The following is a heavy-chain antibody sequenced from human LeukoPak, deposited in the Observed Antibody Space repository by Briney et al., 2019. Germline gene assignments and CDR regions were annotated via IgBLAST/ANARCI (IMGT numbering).Heavy chain of an antibody. D-gene: IGHD2-15*01. CDR2: ISAYNGNT. J-gene: IGHJ3*02. CDR3: ARDVFCSGNSCLRDAFDI. V-gene: IGHV1-18*04. CDR1: GYTFTAYY. Sequence: ASVKVSCKASGYTFTAYYMHWVRQAPGQSLEWLGWISAYNGNTYYAENFQARVTMTTDTSTSTAYMELRSLKSDDTAVYYCARDVFCSGNSCLRDAFDIWGQGTKVTVSS.